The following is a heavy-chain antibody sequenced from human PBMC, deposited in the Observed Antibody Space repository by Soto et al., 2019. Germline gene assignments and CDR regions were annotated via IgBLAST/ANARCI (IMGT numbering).Heavy chain of an antibody. CDR2: ISGSGGST. J-gene: IGHJ4*02. Sequence: GSLRLSCAASGFAFSSYAMSWVRQAPGKGLEWVSAISGSGGSTYYADSVKGRFTISRDNSKNTLYLQMNSLRAEDTAVYYCAKDPPRVYYYDSSGSQEMDYWGQGTMVTVYS. CDR3: AKDPPRVYYYDSSGSQEMDY. V-gene: IGHV3-23*01. D-gene: IGHD3-22*01. CDR1: GFAFSSYA.